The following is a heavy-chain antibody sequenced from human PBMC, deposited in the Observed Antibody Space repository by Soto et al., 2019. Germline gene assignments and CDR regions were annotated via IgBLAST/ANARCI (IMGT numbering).Heavy chain of an antibody. CDR2: ISSSGSTI. CDR1: GFTFSSYE. V-gene: IGHV3-48*03. D-gene: IGHD3-10*01. Sequence: GGSLRLSCAASGFTFSSYEMNWVRQAPGKGLEWVSYISSSGSTIYYADSVRGRFTISRDNSKNTLFLQMNSLRAEDTAIYYCAKKVNSGPGSQYFDYWGQGTLVTVSS. CDR3: AKKVNSGPGSQYFDY. J-gene: IGHJ4*02.